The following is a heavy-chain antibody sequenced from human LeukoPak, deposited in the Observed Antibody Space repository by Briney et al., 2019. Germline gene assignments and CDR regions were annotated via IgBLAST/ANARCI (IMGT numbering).Heavy chain of an antibody. J-gene: IGHJ6*02. CDR2: ISGSGGRT. D-gene: IGHD2-2*01. CDR3: ARDLSVVVVPAHYYYYGMDV. V-gene: IGHV3-23*01. CDR1: GFTFSSYA. Sequence: GGSLRLSCAASGFTFSSYAMSWVRQAPGKGLEWVSAISGSGGRTYYADSVKGRFTISRDNSKNTLYLQMNSLRAEDTAVYYCARDLSVVVVPAHYYYYGMDVWGQGTTVTVSS.